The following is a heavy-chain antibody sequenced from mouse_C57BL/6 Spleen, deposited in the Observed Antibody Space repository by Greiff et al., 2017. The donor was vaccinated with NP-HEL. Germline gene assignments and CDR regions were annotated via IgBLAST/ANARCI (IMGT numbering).Heavy chain of an antibody. CDR1: GFTFSSYG. CDR3: ARSDYEGYFDV. J-gene: IGHJ1*03. D-gene: IGHD2-4*01. CDR2: ISSGGSYT. Sequence: EVQLVESGGDLVKPGGSLKLSCAASGFTFSSYGMSWVRQTPDKRLEWVATISSGGSYTYYPDSVKGRFTISRDNAKNTLYLQMSSLKSEDTAMYYCARSDYEGYFDVWGTGTTVTVSS. V-gene: IGHV5-6*01.